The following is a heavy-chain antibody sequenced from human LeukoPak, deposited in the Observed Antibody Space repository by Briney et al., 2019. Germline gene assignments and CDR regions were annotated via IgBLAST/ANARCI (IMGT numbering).Heavy chain of an antibody. V-gene: IGHV3-30*02. J-gene: IGHJ4*02. CDR1: GFTFSSYG. CDR3: AKDMGYNTGWTRFDY. CDR2: IRYDGSNQ. Sequence: GGSLRLSCAASGFTFSSYGMHWVRQAPGKGLDWVAFIRYDGSNQYYADSVKGRFTISRDSSKNTLDLQMDSLRGDDTAVYYCAKDMGYNTGWTRFDYWGQGTLVTVSS. D-gene: IGHD6-19*01.